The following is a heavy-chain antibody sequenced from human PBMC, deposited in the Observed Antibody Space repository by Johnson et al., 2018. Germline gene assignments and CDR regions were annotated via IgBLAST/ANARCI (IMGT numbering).Heavy chain of an antibody. D-gene: IGHD6-19*01. J-gene: IGHJ1*01. CDR2: ISGSGGGT. CDR1: GFTFTNYA. CDR3: AKDLGYARDWYSGTEYFQH. V-gene: IGHV3-23*04. Sequence: VQLVQSGGGLEQPGVSLRLSCAASGFTFTNYAMSWVRQAPGKGLEWVSAISGSGGGTYYGDSVKGRVTIYRDNSKNTLYLQMNNLRAEDTAVYYCAKDLGYARDWYSGTEYFQHWGQGTVVIVSS.